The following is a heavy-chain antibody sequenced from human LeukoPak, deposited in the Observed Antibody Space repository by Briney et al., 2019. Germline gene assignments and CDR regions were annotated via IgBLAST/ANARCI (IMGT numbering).Heavy chain of an antibody. V-gene: IGHV3-23*01. Sequence: GGSLRLSCAASGFIFSHYTMTWVRQAPGKGLEWLSSINGSGDATIYADSVMGRFTISRDNSKNTVSLQMNSLRAEDTAVYYCAKDLAYSSSWYSVLDYWGQGTLVTVSS. CDR2: INGSGDAT. J-gene: IGHJ4*02. D-gene: IGHD6-13*01. CDR1: GFIFSHYT. CDR3: AKDLAYSSSWYSVLDY.